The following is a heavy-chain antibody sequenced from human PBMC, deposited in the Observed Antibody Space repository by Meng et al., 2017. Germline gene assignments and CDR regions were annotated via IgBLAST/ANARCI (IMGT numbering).Heavy chain of an antibody. CDR2: IIPIFGTA. CDR3: ARRIKPGSSWSRIDY. Sequence: SVKVSCKASGGTFSSYAISWVRQAPGQGLEWMGGIIPIFGTANYAQKFQGRVTITADKSTSTAYMGLSSLRSEDTAVYYCARRIKPGSSWSRIDYWGQGTLVTVSS. J-gene: IGHJ4*02. V-gene: IGHV1-69*06. D-gene: IGHD6-13*01. CDR1: GGTFSSYA.